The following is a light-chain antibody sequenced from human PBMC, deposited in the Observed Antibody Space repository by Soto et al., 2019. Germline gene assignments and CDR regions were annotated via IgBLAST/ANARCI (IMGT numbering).Light chain of an antibody. Sequence: DIHLTQSPSSLSASVGDRVTITCRSSEGLISWLSWYQQKPGKAPRSLVYAASSLQSGVPSRFSGSGSGTDFTLTISNLQPEDSATYYCQQYYTSPLTFVGGNKGEIK. CDR2: AAS. CDR3: QQYYTSPLT. CDR1: EGLISW. J-gene: IGKJ4*01. V-gene: IGKV1D-16*01.